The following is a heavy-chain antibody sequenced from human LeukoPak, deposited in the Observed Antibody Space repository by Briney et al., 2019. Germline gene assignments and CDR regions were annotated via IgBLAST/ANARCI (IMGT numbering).Heavy chain of an antibody. V-gene: IGHV3-23*01. CDR2: ISGSGGST. J-gene: IGHJ5*02. CDR3: AKDLIATGFSTWFDP. Sequence: GGSLRLSCAASGFTFSSYAMSWVRQAPGKGLEWVSAISGSGGSTYYADSVKGRFTISRDNSKNTLYLQMNSLRAEDTAVYYCAKDLIATGFSTWFDPWGQGTLVTVSS. CDR1: GFTFSSYA. D-gene: IGHD3-9*01.